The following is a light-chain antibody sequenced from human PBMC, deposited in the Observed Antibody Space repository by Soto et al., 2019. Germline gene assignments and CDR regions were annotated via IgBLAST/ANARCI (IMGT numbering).Light chain of an antibody. V-gene: IGLV2-14*01. Sequence: QSVLTQAASVSGSPGQSITISCTGSSSDVGGYDFVSWYQQHPGKAPKLMIYEVSHRPSGVSYRFSGSKSGNTASLTISGLQAEDEADYYCSSYTISSTPVFGTGTKLTVL. CDR1: SSDVGGYDF. CDR2: EVS. J-gene: IGLJ1*01. CDR3: SSYTISSTPV.